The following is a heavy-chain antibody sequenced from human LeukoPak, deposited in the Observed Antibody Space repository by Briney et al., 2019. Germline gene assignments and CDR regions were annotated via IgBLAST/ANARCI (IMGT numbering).Heavy chain of an antibody. CDR3: ARDYYDSSGWVPYGMDV. CDR1: GFTVSSNY. J-gene: IGHJ6*02. Sequence: PGGSLRLSCAASGFTVSSNYMSWVRQAPGKGLEWVSVIYSGGSTYYADSVKGRFTISGDNSKNTLYLQMNSLRAEDTAVYYCARDYYDSSGWVPYGMDVWGQGTTVTVSS. CDR2: IYSGGST. V-gene: IGHV3-66*01. D-gene: IGHD3-22*01.